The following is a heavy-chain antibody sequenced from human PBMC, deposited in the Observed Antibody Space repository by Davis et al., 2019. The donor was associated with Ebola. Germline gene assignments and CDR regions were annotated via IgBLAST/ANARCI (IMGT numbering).Heavy chain of an antibody. D-gene: IGHD2-8*02. Sequence: GGSLRLSCKGSGYSFTSYWIGWVRQMPGKGLEWMGIIYPGDSDTRYSPSFQGQVTISADKSISTAYLQWSSLKASDTAMYYCARESYCTGGVCYYRYWGQGTLVTVSS. V-gene: IGHV5-51*01. CDR1: GYSFTSYW. CDR3: ARESYCTGGVCYYRY. CDR2: IYPGDSDT. J-gene: IGHJ4*02.